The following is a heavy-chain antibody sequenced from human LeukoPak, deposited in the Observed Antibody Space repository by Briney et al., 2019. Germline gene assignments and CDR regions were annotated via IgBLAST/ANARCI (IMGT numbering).Heavy chain of an antibody. CDR3: ARQLGGSGSY. CDR2: IKEDGSVK. D-gene: IGHD3-10*01. CDR1: GFNLNTYW. Sequence: GGSLRLSCAASGFNLNTYWMSWVRQAPGKGLEWVANIKEDGSVKYYVDSVKGRFTISRDNAKNSVYLQMNSLRVEDTAVYYRARQLGGSGSYWGQGTLVTVSS. V-gene: IGHV3-7*01. J-gene: IGHJ4*02.